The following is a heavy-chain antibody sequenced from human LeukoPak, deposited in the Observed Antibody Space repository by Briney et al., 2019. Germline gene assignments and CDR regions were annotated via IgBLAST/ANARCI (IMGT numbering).Heavy chain of an antibody. D-gene: IGHD3-22*01. Sequence: SETLSLTCNVSGASISSYYWSWIRQPPGKGLEWIGYIYYSGSTNYNPSLKSRVTISVDTSKNHFSLKLYSVIAADTAVYYCARVDYDSSGYFDFWGQGTLVTVSS. CDR2: IYYSGST. V-gene: IGHV4-59*01. J-gene: IGHJ4*02. CDR3: ARVDYDSSGYFDF. CDR1: GASISSYY.